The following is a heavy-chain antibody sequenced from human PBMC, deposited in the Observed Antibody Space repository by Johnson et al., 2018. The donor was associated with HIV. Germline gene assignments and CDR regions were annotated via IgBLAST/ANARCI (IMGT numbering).Heavy chain of an antibody. V-gene: IGHV3-11*04. CDR2: ISSSGSTI. CDR3: ATLKGPRLHIAARRPDAFDI. Sequence: VQLVESGGGLVKPGGSLRLSCLASGFTFSDYYMSWIRQAPGKGLEWVSYISSSGSTIYYADSVKGRFTISRDNAKNSLYLQMNSLRAEDTAVYYCATLKGPRLHIAARRPDAFDIWGQGTMVTVSS. J-gene: IGHJ3*02. D-gene: IGHD6-6*01. CDR1: GFTFSDYY.